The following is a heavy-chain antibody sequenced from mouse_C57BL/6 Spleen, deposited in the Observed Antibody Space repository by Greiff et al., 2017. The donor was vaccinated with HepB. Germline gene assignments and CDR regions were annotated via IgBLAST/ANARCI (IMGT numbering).Heavy chain of an antibody. V-gene: IGHV1-42*01. CDR3: ARARYYSNHYYAMDY. J-gene: IGHJ4*01. Sequence: EVQLQQSGPELVKPGASVKISCKASGYSFTGYYINWVKQSPEKSLEWIGEINPSTGGTTYNQKFKAKATLTVDKTSSTAYMQLKSLTSEDSAVYYCARARYYSNHYYAMDYWGQGTSVTVSS. CDR1: GYSFTGYY. D-gene: IGHD2-5*01. CDR2: INPSTGGT.